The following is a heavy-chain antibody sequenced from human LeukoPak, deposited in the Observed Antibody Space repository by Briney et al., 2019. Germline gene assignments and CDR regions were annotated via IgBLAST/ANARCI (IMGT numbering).Heavy chain of an antibody. D-gene: IGHD3-3*01. CDR2: ISGSGGST. CDR1: GFTFSSYA. CDR3: AKEPHYDFWSGYYYFDY. V-gene: IGHV3-23*01. Sequence: GGSLRLSCAASGFTFSSYAMSWVRQAPGKGLKWVSPISGSGGSTYYADSVKGRFTISRDNSKNTLYLQMNSPRAEDTAVYYCAKEPHYDFWSGYYYFDYWGQGTLVTVSS. J-gene: IGHJ4*02.